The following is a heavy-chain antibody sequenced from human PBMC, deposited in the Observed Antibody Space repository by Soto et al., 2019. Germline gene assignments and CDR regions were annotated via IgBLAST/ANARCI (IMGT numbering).Heavy chain of an antibody. D-gene: IGHD4-4*01. J-gene: IGHJ4*02. CDR1: GGSISSGGYS. V-gene: IGHV4-30-2*01. CDR2: IYHSGST. CDR3: ARGTTTVTTFDH. Sequence: QLQLQESGSGLVKPSQTLSLTCAVSGGSISSGGYSCSWIRQPPGKGLEWIGYIYHSGSTYYNPSLKSRVTISGDRSMNEVSLKLSSVTAADSAVFYCARGTTTVTTFDHWGQGPLGTVSS.